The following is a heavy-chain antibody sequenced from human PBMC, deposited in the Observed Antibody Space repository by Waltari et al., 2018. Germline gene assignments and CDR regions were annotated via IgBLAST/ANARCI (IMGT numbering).Heavy chain of an antibody. V-gene: IGHV1-8*01. J-gene: IGHJ4*02. CDR1: GYTFTSSD. CDR2: MNPNSGNT. Sequence: QVQLVQPGAEVKKPGAPVKVSCKASGYTFTSSDINWVRRATGQGLEWMGWMNPNSGNTGYAQKFQGRVNMTRKTSISTAYMELSSLRSEDTAVYYCARGRVGGGSCYIDYWGQGTLVTVSS. CDR3: ARGRVGGGSCYIDY. D-gene: IGHD2-15*01.